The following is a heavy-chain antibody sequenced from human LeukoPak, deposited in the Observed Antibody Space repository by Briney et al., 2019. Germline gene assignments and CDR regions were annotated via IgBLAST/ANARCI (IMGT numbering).Heavy chain of an antibody. V-gene: IGHV3-73*01. CDR2: IRSKANSYAT. CDR3: AKSLVRGYYSPDAFDI. Sequence: SGGSLRLSCAASGFTFSGSAMHWVRQASGKGLEWVGRIRSKANSYATAYAASVKGRFTISRDDSENTAYLQMNSLRAEDTAVYYCAKSLVRGYYSPDAFDIWGQGTMVTVSS. D-gene: IGHD3-22*01. CDR1: GFTFSGSA. J-gene: IGHJ3*02.